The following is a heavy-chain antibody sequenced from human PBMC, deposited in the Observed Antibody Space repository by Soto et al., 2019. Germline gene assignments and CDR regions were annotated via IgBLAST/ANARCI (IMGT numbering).Heavy chain of an antibody. J-gene: IGHJ6*02. D-gene: IGHD3-16*01. V-gene: IGHV3-23*01. Sequence: PGGSLRLSCAASGFTFGNYAMNWVRQAPGKGLEWISSISDPGTSTYYANSVKGRFSMSRDNSKNTLFLQMNRLRADDTAVYFCARVPSPFDFYYAMDVWGQGTTVTVSS. CDR1: GFTFGNYA. CDR2: ISDPGTST. CDR3: ARVPSPFDFYYAMDV.